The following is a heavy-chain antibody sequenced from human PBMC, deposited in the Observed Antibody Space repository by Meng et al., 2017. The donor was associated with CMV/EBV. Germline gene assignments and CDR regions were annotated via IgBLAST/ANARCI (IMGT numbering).Heavy chain of an antibody. CDR1: GFTVSSNY. D-gene: IGHD3-3*01. CDR3: ARDGQGSYDLWSGYYKQYYGMDV. Sequence: GGSLRLSCAASGFTVSSNYMSWVRQAPGKGLEWVSVIYSGGSTYYADSVKGRFTISRDTSKNTLYLQMNSLRAEDTAVYYCARDGQGSYDLWSGYYKQYYGMDVWGQGTTVTVSS. J-gene: IGHJ6*02. V-gene: IGHV3-53*01. CDR2: IYSGGST.